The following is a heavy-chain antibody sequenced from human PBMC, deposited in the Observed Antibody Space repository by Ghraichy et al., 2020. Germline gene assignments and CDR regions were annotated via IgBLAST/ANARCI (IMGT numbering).Heavy chain of an antibody. D-gene: IGHD4-23*01. Sequence: SETLSLTCTVSGGSISSSSYYWGWIRQPPGKGLEWIGSIYYSGSTYYNPSLKSRVTISVDTSKNQFSLKLSSVTAADTAVYYCASTRGYGGHNFDYWGQGTLVTVSS. CDR2: IYYSGST. CDR1: GGSISSSSYY. CDR3: ASTRGYGGHNFDY. V-gene: IGHV4-39*01. J-gene: IGHJ4*02.